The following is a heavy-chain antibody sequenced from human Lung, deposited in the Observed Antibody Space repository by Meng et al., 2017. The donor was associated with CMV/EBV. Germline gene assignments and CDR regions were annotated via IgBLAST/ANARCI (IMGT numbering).Heavy chain of an antibody. D-gene: IGHD2-2*01. Sequence: GESLKISCAASGFTFSSFSSYAMHWVRQAPGKGLEWVASIPYDRSNKYYTDSVKGRFTISRDNSKNALYLHMNSLRTEDTAVYYCAKVKVTAALLDSFDIWGQGTMVT. CDR3: AKVKVTAALLDSFDI. J-gene: IGHJ3*02. CDR2: IPYDRSNK. CDR1: GFTFSSFSSYA. V-gene: IGHV3-30*02.